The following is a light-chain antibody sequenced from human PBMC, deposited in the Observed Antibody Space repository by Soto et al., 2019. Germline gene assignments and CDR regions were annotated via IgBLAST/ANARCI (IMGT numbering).Light chain of an antibody. CDR3: QQRSNWPIT. CDR1: QDINTY. V-gene: IGKV3D-11*01. Sequence: EIVFTQSQATVSFCGVERATLSCRASQDINTYLAWYQQKPGQAPRLLIYDASNRAKGIPARFSGSGPGTDFTLTISSLEPEDFAVYYCQQRSNWPITFGQGTRLENK. CDR2: DAS. J-gene: IGKJ5*01.